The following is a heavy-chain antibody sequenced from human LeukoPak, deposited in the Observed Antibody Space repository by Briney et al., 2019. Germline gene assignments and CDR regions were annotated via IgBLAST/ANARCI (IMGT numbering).Heavy chain of an antibody. V-gene: IGHV4-30-4*08. D-gene: IGHD3-3*01. CDR2: IFHRGAT. CDR1: GGSISGDTYY. Sequence: PSETLSLTCIVSGGSISGDTYYWSWIRQPPGTGLEWVGYIFHRGATFYNPSLKSRLTISVDTSKTQFSLNLSSVTAADTALYYCARTFSIFGVAHGGFDLWGQGTMVTVSS. CDR3: ARTFSIFGVAHGGFDL. J-gene: IGHJ3*01.